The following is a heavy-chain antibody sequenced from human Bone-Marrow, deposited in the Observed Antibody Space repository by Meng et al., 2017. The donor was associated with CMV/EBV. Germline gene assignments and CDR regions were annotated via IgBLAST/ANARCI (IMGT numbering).Heavy chain of an antibody. J-gene: IGHJ6*01. CDR2: IYSGGST. CDR3: ARDLPVYYYYGMDV. V-gene: IGHV3-66*01. D-gene: IGHD4-17*01. CDR1: GFTVSSNY. Sequence: GESLKISCAASGFTVSSNYMSWVRQAPGKGLEWVSVIYSGGSTYYADSVKGRFTISRDNAKNSLYLQMNSLRAEDTAVYYCARDLPVYYYYGMDVWGQGTTVTVSS.